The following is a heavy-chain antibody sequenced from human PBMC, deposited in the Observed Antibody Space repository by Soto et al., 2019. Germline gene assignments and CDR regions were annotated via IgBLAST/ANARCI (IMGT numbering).Heavy chain of an antibody. D-gene: IGHD6-25*01. J-gene: IGHJ4*02. Sequence: PGGSLRLSCAASGFTFSTYAMHWVRQAPGKGLEWVAGMSSDGSNSYYADSVKGRFTISRDNSKNTLYLQMNSLRAEDTAVYYCARDYGAAAASFFVYWGQATLVTVSS. CDR3: ARDYGAAAASFFVY. V-gene: IGHV3-30-3*01. CDR2: MSSDGSNS. CDR1: GFTFSTYA.